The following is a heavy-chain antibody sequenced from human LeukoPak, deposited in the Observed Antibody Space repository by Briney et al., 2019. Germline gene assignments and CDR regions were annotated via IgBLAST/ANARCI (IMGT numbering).Heavy chain of an antibody. D-gene: IGHD6-19*01. Sequence: GGSLRLSCAASGFTFSSYSMNWVRQAPGKGLELVSSISSSSSYIYYADSVKGRFTISRDIAKNSLYLKMNSLRAEDTAVYYCARDKPLYSSGWYSIPSYMDVWGKGTTVTVSS. CDR3: ARDKPLYSSGWYSIPSYMDV. CDR1: GFTFSSYS. CDR2: ISSSSSYI. J-gene: IGHJ6*03. V-gene: IGHV3-21*01.